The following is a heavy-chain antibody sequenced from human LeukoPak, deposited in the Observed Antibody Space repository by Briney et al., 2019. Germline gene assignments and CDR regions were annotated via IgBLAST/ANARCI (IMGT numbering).Heavy chain of an antibody. CDR2: IYYSEST. CDR1: GGSVSSGSYY. Sequence: KPSETLSLTCTVSGGSVSSGSYYWSWIRQPPGKGLEWIGYIYYSESTNYNPSLKSRVTISVDTSKNQFSLKLSSVTAADTAVYYCARMYSNYFDYWGQGTLVTVSS. D-gene: IGHD4-11*01. J-gene: IGHJ4*02. V-gene: IGHV4-61*01. CDR3: ARMYSNYFDY.